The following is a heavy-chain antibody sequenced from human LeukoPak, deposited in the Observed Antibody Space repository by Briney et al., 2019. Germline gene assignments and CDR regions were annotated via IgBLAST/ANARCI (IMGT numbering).Heavy chain of an antibody. CDR2: IYTSGST. Sequence: PSETLSLTCTVSGGSISSYYWSWIRQPAGKGLEWIGRIYTSGSTNYNPSLKSRVTMSVDTSKNQFSPKLSSVTAADTAVYYCARGPPYYDFWSGNNWFDPWGQGTLVTVSS. CDR3: ARGPPYYDFWSGNNWFDP. CDR1: GGSISSYY. D-gene: IGHD3-3*01. V-gene: IGHV4-4*07. J-gene: IGHJ5*02.